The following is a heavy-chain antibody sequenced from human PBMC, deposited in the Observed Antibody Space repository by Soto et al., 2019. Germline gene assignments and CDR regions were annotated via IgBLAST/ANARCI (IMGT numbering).Heavy chain of an antibody. CDR1: GSTSNRQM. J-gene: IGHJ4*02. CDR3: ASRDIYTLAFDH. Sequence: EVELVESGGGLVKAGGSRRLSCVPSGSTSNRQMMNWVRQAPGRGLEGVALAGSSFIQHADSVKGRFTISRDDARNSVFLQMNSLRDEDTAVYYCASRDIYTLAFDHWGRGTLVTVSS. CDR2: AGSSFI. V-gene: IGHV3-21*01. D-gene: IGHD3-9*01.